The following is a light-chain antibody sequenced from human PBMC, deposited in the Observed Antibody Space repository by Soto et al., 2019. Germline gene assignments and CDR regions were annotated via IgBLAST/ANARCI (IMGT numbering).Light chain of an antibody. J-gene: IGKJ4*01. CDR3: IKYNSAPRT. CDR1: QGISNY. Sequence: DVQMTQAPSSLSASVEDRVTITCRASQGISNYLAWYQQKPGKVPKLLVYAASILQSGVPSRFSGSGSGTDFTLTISSLQPEDVATYYCIKYNSAPRTFGGGTKVESK. V-gene: IGKV1-27*01. CDR2: AAS.